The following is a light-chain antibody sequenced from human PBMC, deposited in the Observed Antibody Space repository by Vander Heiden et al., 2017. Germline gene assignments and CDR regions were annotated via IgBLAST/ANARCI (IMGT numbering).Light chain of an antibody. CDR3: QAWDSSTAVV. Sequence: SYELTQPPSVSVSPGQTASITCSGAQLGDKSACWYQQKPGQSPVLVIYQESKRPSGIPGRFAGSKSGNTATLTSSGTQAMDEADYYCQAWDSSTAVVVGGGTKLTVL. CDR2: QES. J-gene: IGLJ2*01. CDR1: QLGDKS. V-gene: IGLV3-1*01.